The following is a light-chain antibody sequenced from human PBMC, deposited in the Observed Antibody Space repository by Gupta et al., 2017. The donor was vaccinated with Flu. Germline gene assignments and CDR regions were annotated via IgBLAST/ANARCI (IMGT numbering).Light chain of an antibody. V-gene: IGLV1-40*01. J-gene: IGLJ3*02. CDR1: SAKLGAGYD. Sequence: QSVLTPSPSVSGAPGHRVTISRTGSSAKLGAGYDVHGYQQLPGAAPKLLIYGNTNRPSGVPDRFSGSKSGTSASLAITGLQAEDEADYYCQTYDRFWVFGGGTKLTVL. CDR3: QTYDRFWV. CDR2: GNT.